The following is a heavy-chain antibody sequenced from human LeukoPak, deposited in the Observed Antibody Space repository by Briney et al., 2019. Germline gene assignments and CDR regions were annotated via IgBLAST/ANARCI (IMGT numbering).Heavy chain of an antibody. V-gene: IGHV4-34*01. CDR1: GGSFSGYY. Sequence: SETLSLTCAVYGGSFSGYYWSWIRQPPGKGLEWIGEINHSGNTNYNPSLKSRVTISVDTSKNQFSLYLTSVTAADTAVCYCARNSSERGFDYWGQGTLVTVSS. J-gene: IGHJ4*02. CDR2: INHSGNT. D-gene: IGHD6-19*01. CDR3: ARNSSERGFDY.